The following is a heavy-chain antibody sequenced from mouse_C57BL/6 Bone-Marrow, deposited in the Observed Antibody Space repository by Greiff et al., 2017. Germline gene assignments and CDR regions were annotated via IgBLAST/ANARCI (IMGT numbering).Heavy chain of an antibody. Sequence: QVQLQQPGAELVMPGASVKLSCKASGYTFTSYWMHWVKQRPGQGLEWIGEIDPSDSYTNYNQKFKGKSTLTVDKSSSTAYMQLSSLTSEDSAVYYCAREEEWLRLWDDWGQGTTLTVSS. CDR2: IDPSDSYT. CDR3: AREEEWLRLWDD. J-gene: IGHJ2*01. V-gene: IGHV1-69*01. CDR1: GYTFTSYW. D-gene: IGHD2-2*01.